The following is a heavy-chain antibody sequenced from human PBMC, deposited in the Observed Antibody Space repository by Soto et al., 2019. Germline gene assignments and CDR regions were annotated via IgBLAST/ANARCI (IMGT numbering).Heavy chain of an antibody. CDR3: ALAPSL. CDR2: IYYSGRT. CDR1: GGSMSGFY. V-gene: IGHV4-59*08. J-gene: IGHJ4*02. Sequence: SETLSLTCTVSGGSMSGFYWSWIRQSPGKGLEWIGYIYYSGRTNYNPSLKSRVTISVDTSKNQFSLKLSSVTAADTAVYYCALAPSLWGQGTLVTVSS.